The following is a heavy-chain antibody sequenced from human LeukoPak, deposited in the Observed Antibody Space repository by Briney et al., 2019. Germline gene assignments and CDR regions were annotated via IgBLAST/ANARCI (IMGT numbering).Heavy chain of an antibody. D-gene: IGHD6-19*01. Sequence: GGSLRLSCAASGSTFSSYWMSWVRQAPGKGLEWVANIKQDGSEKYYVDSVKGRFTISRDNAKNSLYLQMNSLRAEDTAVYYCARTGLVRFFDYWGQGTLVTVSS. CDR3: ARTGLVRFFDY. CDR1: GSTFSSYW. CDR2: IKQDGSEK. V-gene: IGHV3-7*01. J-gene: IGHJ4*02.